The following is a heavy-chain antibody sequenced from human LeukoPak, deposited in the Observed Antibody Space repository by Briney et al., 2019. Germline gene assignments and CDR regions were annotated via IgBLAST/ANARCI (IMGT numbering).Heavy chain of an antibody. D-gene: IGHD1-7*01. CDR3: ARARPLTGTTPLVNWFDP. CDR2: IYYSGST. Sequence: TLSLACTVSGGSISSGDYYWSWIRQPPGKGLEWIGYIYYSGSTYYNPSLKSRVTMSVDTSKNQFSLKLSSVTAADTAVYYCARARPLTGTTPLVNWFDPWGQGTLVTVSS. CDR1: GGSISSGDYY. V-gene: IGHV4-30-4*08. J-gene: IGHJ5*02.